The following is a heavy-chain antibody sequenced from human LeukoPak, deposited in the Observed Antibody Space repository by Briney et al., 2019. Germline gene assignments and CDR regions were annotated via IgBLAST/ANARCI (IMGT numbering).Heavy chain of an antibody. Sequence: PGGSLRPSCAASGFTVSSNYMSWVRQAPGKGLEWVSVIYSGGSTYYADSVKGRFTISRDNSKNTLYLQMNSLRAEDTAVYYCARGPGYCSSTSCWGDNWFDPWGQGTLVTVSS. D-gene: IGHD2-2*01. CDR1: GFTVSSNY. CDR2: IYSGGST. V-gene: IGHV3-53*01. CDR3: ARGPGYCSSTSCWGDNWFDP. J-gene: IGHJ5*02.